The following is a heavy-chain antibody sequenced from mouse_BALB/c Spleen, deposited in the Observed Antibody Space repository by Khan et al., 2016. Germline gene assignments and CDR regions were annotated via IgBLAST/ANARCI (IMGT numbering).Heavy chain of an antibody. Sequence: EVELVESGPGLVKPSQSLSLTCTVTGYSITSDYAWNWIRQFPGNKLEWMGYISYSGSTNYNPSLKSRISITRDTSKNQFFLQLTSVTTEDTATYYCARSIMANWGQGTTLTVSS. V-gene: IGHV3-2*02. J-gene: IGHJ2*01. CDR3: ARSIMAN. CDR1: GYSITSDYA. CDR2: ISYSGST.